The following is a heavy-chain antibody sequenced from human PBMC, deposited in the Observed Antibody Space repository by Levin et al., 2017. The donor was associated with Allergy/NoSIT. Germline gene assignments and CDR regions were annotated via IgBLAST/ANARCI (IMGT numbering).Heavy chain of an antibody. CDR2: IKQDGSEK. CDR3: ARLPYEWAFHY. D-gene: IGHD2-8*01. CDR1: GFSFSTYW. J-gene: IGHJ4*02. Sequence: GGSLILSCAASGFSFSTYWMTWVRQAPGKGLEWVANIKQDGSEKYYVDSVKGRFIISRDNAKNSLYLQMNSPRAEDTAVYYCARLPYEWAFHYWGQGTLVTVSS. V-gene: IGHV3-7*04.